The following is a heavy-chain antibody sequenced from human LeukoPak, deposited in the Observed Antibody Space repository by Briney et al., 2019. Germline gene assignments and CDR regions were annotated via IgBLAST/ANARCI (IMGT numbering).Heavy chain of an antibody. V-gene: IGHV1-69*13. D-gene: IGHD3-10*01. CDR1: GGPFSNYA. CDR3: AKDRGTVG. CDR2: IIPIFGTT. Sequence: SVKVSCKASGGPFSNYAINWVRPAPGQGLEWMGGIIPIFGTTNYAQKFQGRVTITADESRSIVYMEVSSLRSEDTAVYYCAKDRGTVGWGQGTLVTVSS. J-gene: IGHJ4*02.